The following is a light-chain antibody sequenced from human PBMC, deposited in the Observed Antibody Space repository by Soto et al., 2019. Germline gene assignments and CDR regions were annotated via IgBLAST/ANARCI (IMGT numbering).Light chain of an antibody. CDR2: EVI. J-gene: IGLJ1*01. V-gene: IGLV2-14*01. Sequence: QSALTQPASESGSPGQSVTISCTGTSSDVGGYNYVSWYQQHPGKAPQLMIYEVINRPSGVSNRFSGSKSGNTASLTVSGLQPADEADYSCKADAASNTYVFGRGSKGTVL. CDR1: SSDVGGYNY. CDR3: KADAASNTYV.